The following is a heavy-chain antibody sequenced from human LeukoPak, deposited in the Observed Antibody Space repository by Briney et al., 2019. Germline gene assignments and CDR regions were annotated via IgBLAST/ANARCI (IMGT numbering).Heavy chain of an antibody. J-gene: IGHJ5*02. CDR1: GYTFTSYD. Sequence: ASVKVSCKASGYTFTSYDINWVRQATGQGLEWMGWMNPNSGNTGYAQKFQGRVTMTRNTSISTAYMELSSLRSEDTAVYYCARGNFGLRWFDPWGQGTLVTVSP. D-gene: IGHD3-10*01. CDR2: MNPNSGNT. V-gene: IGHV1-8*01. CDR3: ARGNFGLRWFDP.